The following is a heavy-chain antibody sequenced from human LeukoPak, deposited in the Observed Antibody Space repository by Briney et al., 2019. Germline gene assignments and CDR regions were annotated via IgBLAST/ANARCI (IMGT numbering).Heavy chain of an antibody. Sequence: SQTLSLTCTVSGGSISSGDYYWSWIRQPPGKGLEWIGYIYYSGSTYYNPSLKSRVTISVDTSKKQFSLKLKSVTAADTAVYYCANLHYVSSGSNFDYWGQGTLVTVSS. CDR2: IYYSGST. CDR1: GGSISSGDYY. D-gene: IGHD3-22*01. J-gene: IGHJ4*02. V-gene: IGHV4-30-4*01. CDR3: ANLHYVSSGSNFDY.